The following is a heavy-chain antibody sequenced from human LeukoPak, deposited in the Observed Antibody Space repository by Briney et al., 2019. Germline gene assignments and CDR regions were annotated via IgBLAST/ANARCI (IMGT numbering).Heavy chain of an antibody. D-gene: IGHD3-10*01. CDR2: ISANNGST. Sequence: ASVKVSCKASGYTFTSYGISWVRQAPGQGLEWMGWISANNGSTYYAQRFQGRVTMTTDTSTSTAYMELRGLRSDDTAVYYCARYYGSGSPVYWGQGTLVTVSS. CDR3: ARYYGSGSPVY. V-gene: IGHV1-18*01. CDR1: GYTFTSYG. J-gene: IGHJ4*02.